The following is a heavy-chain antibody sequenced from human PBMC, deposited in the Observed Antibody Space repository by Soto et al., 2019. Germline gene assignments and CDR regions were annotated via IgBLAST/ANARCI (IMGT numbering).Heavy chain of an antibody. CDR1: GFTFSDYA. CDR3: AKVLSKNYYYTFDF. Sequence: GGSLRLSCTASGFTFSDYAMTWVRQAPGKGLEWVSTISGGSSVTYYGDSVKGRFTISRDNAKKTLFLQLNRLSAEDTATYYCAKVLSKNYYYTFDFWGQGTQVTVSS. V-gene: IGHV3-23*01. D-gene: IGHD3-22*01. CDR2: ISGGSSVT. J-gene: IGHJ4*02.